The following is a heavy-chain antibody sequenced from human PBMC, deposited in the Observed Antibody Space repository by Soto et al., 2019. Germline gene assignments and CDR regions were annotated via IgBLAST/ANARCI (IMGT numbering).Heavy chain of an antibody. CDR1: GYTFINHG. Sequence: QVQLVQSEAEVKKPGASVKVSCEASGYTFINHGISWVRQAPGQGLEWMGWVSGSNGNTKYEQKFKGRVTMTTETSTSTAHMELRNLRSDDTAVYFCARDFYPLAYYFDPWGQGTLVTVSS. J-gene: IGHJ4*02. V-gene: IGHV1-18*04. CDR3: ARDFYPLAYYFDP. CDR2: VSGSNGNT.